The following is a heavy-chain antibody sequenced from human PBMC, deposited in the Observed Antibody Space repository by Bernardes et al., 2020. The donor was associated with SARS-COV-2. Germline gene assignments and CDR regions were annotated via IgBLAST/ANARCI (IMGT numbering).Heavy chain of an antibody. CDR1: GYTFSKFG. J-gene: IGHJ5*02. D-gene: IGHD2-15*01. CDR3: ARVMCDSVSCYGWFDP. Sequence: ASVKVSCKASGYTFSKFGISWVRQAPGQGLEWMGWISAYTGDTKYAQRLQGRATMTTDTSTSTAYMEVRSLRPDDTAVYYCARVMCDSVSCYGWFDPWGQGTLVTVSS. CDR2: ISAYTGDT. V-gene: IGHV1-18*01.